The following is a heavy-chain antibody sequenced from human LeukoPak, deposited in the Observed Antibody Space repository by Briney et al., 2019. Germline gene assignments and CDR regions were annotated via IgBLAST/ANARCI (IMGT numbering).Heavy chain of an antibody. CDR3: ARSSLTYDSSGYYYVPVDY. J-gene: IGHJ4*02. CDR2: INPNSGGT. CDR1: GYTFTGYY. D-gene: IGHD3-22*01. V-gene: IGHV1-2*02. Sequence: ASVKVSCKTSGYTFTGYYMHWVRQAPGQGLEWMGWINPNSGGTNYAQKLQGRVTMTTDTSTSTAYMELRSLRSDDTAVYYCARSSLTYDSSGYYYVPVDYWGQGTLVTVSS.